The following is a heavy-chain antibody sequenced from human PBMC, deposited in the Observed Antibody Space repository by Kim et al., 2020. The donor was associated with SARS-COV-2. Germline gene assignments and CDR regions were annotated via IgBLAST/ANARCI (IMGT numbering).Heavy chain of an antibody. J-gene: IGHJ4*02. CDR3: ARHGQQLVSFDY. Sequence: RYSPSFQGQVTISADKSISTAYLQWSSLKASDTAMYYCARHGQQLVSFDYWGQGTLVTVSS. D-gene: IGHD6-13*01. V-gene: IGHV5-51*01.